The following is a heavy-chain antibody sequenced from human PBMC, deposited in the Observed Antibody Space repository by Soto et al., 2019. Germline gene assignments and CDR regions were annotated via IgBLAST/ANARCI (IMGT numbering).Heavy chain of an antibody. V-gene: IGHV3-7*01. Sequence: PAGSLRLSCAASGFTFSSDGMTWVRQAPGQGLVWVPTIKQDGSAKYDVDSVKSRFTISGDDAKNSRYLQMNSLRAEDTAVYYCATWLKTSGWYVRREESFDYWGQGTLVTVSS. CDR3: ATWLKTSGWYVRREESFDY. CDR1: GFTFSSDG. J-gene: IGHJ4*02. D-gene: IGHD6-19*01. CDR2: IKQDGSAK.